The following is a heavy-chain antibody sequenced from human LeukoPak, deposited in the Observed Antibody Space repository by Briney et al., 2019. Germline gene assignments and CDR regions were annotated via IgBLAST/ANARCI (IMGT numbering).Heavy chain of an antibody. CDR1: GVSISSSNR. Sequence: SGTLSLTCAVSGVSISSSNRWSWVRQPPGKGLEWIGEICHSGSTNYNMSLKSRVTISVDKSKNQFSLTLSSVTAADTAVYYCARDPNIAVAGPRCGMDVWGQGTTVTVSS. D-gene: IGHD6-19*01. CDR3: ARDPNIAVAGPRCGMDV. J-gene: IGHJ6*02. V-gene: IGHV4-4*02. CDR2: ICHSGST.